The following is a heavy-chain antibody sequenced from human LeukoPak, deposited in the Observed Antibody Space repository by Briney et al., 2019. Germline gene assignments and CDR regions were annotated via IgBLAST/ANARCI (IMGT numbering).Heavy chain of an antibody. CDR3: ARLLIAAAGDNVDY. V-gene: IGHV3-30*03. CDR1: GFTFSSYG. D-gene: IGHD6-13*01. J-gene: IGHJ4*02. Sequence: GGSLRLSCEVSGFTFSSYGMHWVRQAPGEGLEWAAVISHDGSNIYYADAVKGRFTISRDKSKNTLSLQMDSLRAEDTAVYYCARLLIAAAGDNVDYWGQGTLVTVSS. CDR2: ISHDGSNI.